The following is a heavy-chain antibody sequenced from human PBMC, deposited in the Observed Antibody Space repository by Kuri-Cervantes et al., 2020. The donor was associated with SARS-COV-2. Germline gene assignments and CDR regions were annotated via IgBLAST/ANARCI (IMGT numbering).Heavy chain of an antibody. CDR1: GFTFSRYA. Sequence: GGSLRLSCVASGFTFSRYAIHCVRQAPGKGLEWVAVISDDAKKKYYADSVKGRFTISRDNSKNTLYLQMNSPRAEDTAVYYCASSLVDYFDYWGQGTLVTVSS. D-gene: IGHD1-26*01. J-gene: IGHJ4*02. CDR2: ISDDAKKK. V-gene: IGHV3-30*04. CDR3: ASSLVDYFDY.